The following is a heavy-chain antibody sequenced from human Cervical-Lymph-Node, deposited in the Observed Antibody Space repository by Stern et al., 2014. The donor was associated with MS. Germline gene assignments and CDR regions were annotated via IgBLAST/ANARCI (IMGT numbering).Heavy chain of an antibody. V-gene: IGHV1-2*02. J-gene: IGHJ6*02. Sequence: VQLVESGAEVKKPGASVTVSCKPSGYTFTDYYIHWLRPAPGQGPEWMGRISPKNGDTNYAPRFQGRVTMTRDTSISIVYLEVTRLRFDDTAVYYCAENMDVWGQGTTVTVSS. CDR2: ISPKNGDT. CDR1: GYTFTDYY. CDR3: AENMDV.